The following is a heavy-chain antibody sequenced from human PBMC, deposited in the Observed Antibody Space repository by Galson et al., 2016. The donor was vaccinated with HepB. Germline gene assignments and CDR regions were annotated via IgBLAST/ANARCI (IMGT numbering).Heavy chain of an antibody. J-gene: IGHJ6*02. Sequence: SVKVSCKASGYTFSSHYMHWVRQAPGQGLEWMGAVNVASGRTNYAHKFQGRVSMTRNTSTSTVYMELSSLRTEDTALYYCARDSSDWSLPSGLYGMDVWGLGTTVTVSS. CDR2: VNVASGRT. CDR1: GYTFSSHY. D-gene: IGHD6-19*01. CDR3: ARDSSDWSLPSGLYGMDV. V-gene: IGHV1-46*01.